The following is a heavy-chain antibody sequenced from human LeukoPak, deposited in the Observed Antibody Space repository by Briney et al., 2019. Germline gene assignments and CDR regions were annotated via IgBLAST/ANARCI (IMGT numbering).Heavy chain of an antibody. CDR3: ARQTDYGSGIDY. D-gene: IGHD3-10*01. CDR1: GGSISSYY. V-gene: IGHV4-59*01. Sequence: SETLSLTCTVSGGSISSYYWSWIRQPPGKGLEWIGYIYYSGSTNYNPSLKSRVTISVDTSKNQFSLKLSSVTAADTAVYYCARQTDYGSGIDYWGQGTLVTVSS. CDR2: IYYSGST. J-gene: IGHJ4*02.